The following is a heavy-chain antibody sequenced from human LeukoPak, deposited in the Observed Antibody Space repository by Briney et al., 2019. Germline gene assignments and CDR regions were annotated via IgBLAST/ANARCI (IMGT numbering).Heavy chain of an antibody. J-gene: IGHJ4*02. Sequence: GGSLRLSCAASGFTFSSYAMSWVRQAPGKGLEWVPAISGSGGSTYYADSVKGRFTISRDNSKNTLYLQMNSLRAEDTAVYYCAKSSGYSSAAGTGTRRYFDYWGQGTLVTVSS. V-gene: IGHV3-23*01. D-gene: IGHD6-13*01. CDR1: GFTFSSYA. CDR3: AKSSGYSSAAGTGTRRYFDY. CDR2: ISGSGGST.